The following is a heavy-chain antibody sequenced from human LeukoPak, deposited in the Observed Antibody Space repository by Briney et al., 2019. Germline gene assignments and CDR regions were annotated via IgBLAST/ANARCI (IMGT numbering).Heavy chain of an antibody. D-gene: IGHD2-2*01. J-gene: IGHJ4*02. CDR3: AKGSTTSHPYYFDY. V-gene: IGHV3-23*01. CDR2: ISSSGGST. CDR1: GFTFSSYA. Sequence: GGSLRLSCAASGFTFSSYAMSWVRQAPGEGLEWVSAISSSGGSTYHAESVKGRFTISRDNSKNTLYLQMNSLRAEDTAVYYCAKGSTTSHPYYFDYWGQGTLVTVSS.